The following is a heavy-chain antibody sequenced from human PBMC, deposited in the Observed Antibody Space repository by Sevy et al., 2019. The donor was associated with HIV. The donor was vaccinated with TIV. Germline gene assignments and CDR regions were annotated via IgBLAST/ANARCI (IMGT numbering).Heavy chain of an antibody. D-gene: IGHD2-8*01. CDR2: FSFGCGEI. CDR3: AREGCTKPHDY. J-gene: IGHJ4*02. V-gene: IGHV3-23*01. CDR1: GFTFSKYS. Sequence: GGSLRLSCAASGFTFSKYSMSWVRQPPGKGLEWVSTFSFGCGEINYADSVKPRFTISRDNSKSSVYLQMNNLRPEDTAVYYCAREGCTKPHDYWGQGTLVTVSS.